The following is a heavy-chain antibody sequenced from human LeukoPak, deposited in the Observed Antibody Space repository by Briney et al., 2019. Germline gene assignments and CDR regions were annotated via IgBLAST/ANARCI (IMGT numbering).Heavy chain of an antibody. J-gene: IGHJ5*01. Sequence: PSETLSLTCTVSGDSFRSYYWSWIRQSPGKGLEWIGYIYYSGSTNYNPSLKSRVTISVDTSKNQFSLKLNSVTAADAAVYYCARGRNLEWFDYWGQGTLVTVSS. CDR3: ARGRNLEWFDY. CDR2: IYYSGST. V-gene: IGHV4-59*01. D-gene: IGHD3-3*01. CDR1: GDSFRSYY.